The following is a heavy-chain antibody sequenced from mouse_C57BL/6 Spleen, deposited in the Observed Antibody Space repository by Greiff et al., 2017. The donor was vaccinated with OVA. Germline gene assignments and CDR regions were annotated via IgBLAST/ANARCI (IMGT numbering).Heavy chain of an antibody. V-gene: IGHV5-4*01. D-gene: IGHD2-5*01. J-gene: IGHJ2*01. CDR3: ARGEYSNSFDY. CDR2: ISDGGSYT. Sequence: EVHLVESGGGLVKPGGSLKLSCAASGFTFSSYAMPWVRQTPEKRLEWVATISDGGSYTYYPDNVKGRFPFSIDNATNTLYLQMSHLKSEDTAVYYYARGEYSNSFDYWGQGTTRTVSS. CDR1: GFTFSSYA.